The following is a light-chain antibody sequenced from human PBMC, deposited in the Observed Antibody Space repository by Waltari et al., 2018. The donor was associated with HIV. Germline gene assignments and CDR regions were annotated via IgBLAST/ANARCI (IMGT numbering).Light chain of an antibody. J-gene: IGLJ3*02. CDR2: ANT. CDR1: SSNIGSGSH. CDR3: QSYDSSLSGWV. V-gene: IGLV1-40*01. Sequence: QSVLTPPPSVSGAPGPRVTISCSGGSSNIGSGSHVLWYQQFPGTAPKVLIYANTNRPSGVPDRFSGSKSGYSASLVITGLQAEDDADYYCQSYDSSLSGWVFGGGTKLTVL.